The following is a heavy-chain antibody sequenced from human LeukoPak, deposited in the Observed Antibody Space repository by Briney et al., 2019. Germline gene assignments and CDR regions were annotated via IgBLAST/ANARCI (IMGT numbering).Heavy chain of an antibody. J-gene: IGHJ3*02. D-gene: IGHD5-12*01. CDR1: GYTFTGYY. Sequence: ASVKVSCKASGYTFTGYYMHWVRQAPGQGLEWMGRINPSSGGTNYAQKFQGRVTMTRDTSISTAYMELSRLRSDDTAVYYCARVIVATRGAFDIWGQGTMVTVSS. CDR3: ARVIVATRGAFDI. CDR2: INPSSGGT. V-gene: IGHV1-2*06.